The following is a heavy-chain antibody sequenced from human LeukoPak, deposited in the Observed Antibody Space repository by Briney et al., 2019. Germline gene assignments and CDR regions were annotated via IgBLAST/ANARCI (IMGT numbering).Heavy chain of an antibody. CDR1: GFTFSSYS. V-gene: IGHV3-21*01. D-gene: IGHD4-17*01. CDR2: ISSSSSSI. J-gene: IGHJ2*01. Sequence: GGSLRLSCAASGFTFSSYSMNWVRQAPGKGLDWVSSISSSSSSIYYADSMKGRFTISRDNVKKLLFLQTNSLRAEDTAIYYCARDRKGRTYGEPYWFFDLWGRGTLVSVSS. CDR3: ARDRKGRTYGEPYWFFDL.